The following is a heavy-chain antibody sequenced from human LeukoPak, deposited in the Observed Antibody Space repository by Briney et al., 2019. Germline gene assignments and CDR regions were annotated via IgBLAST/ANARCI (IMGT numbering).Heavy chain of an antibody. J-gene: IGHJ4*02. V-gene: IGHV4-59*01. Sequence: SETLSLTCTVSGGPISSYYWSWIRQPPGKGLEWIGYIYYSGSTNYNPSLKSRVTISVDTSKNQFSLKLSSVTAADTAVYYCARGVWFGELYYFDYWGQGTLVTVSS. CDR2: IYYSGST. CDR3: ARGVWFGELYYFDY. CDR1: GGPISSYY. D-gene: IGHD3-10*01.